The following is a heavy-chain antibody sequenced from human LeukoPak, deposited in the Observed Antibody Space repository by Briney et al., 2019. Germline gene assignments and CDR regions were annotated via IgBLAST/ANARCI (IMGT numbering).Heavy chain of an antibody. CDR1: GFTLSNYA. Sequence: GGSLRLSCAASGFTLSNYAMHCVRQAPGTGREWVAIITYVGSNKDSTDVVKGRFTISRDNFKNTLYLQMNSLRAEDTALYYCARDGYFGADSVTGAGALGDYYMDVWGKGTTVTVSS. V-gene: IGHV3-30*04. CDR2: ITYVGSNK. J-gene: IGHJ6*03. CDR3: ARDGYFGADSVTGAGALGDYYMDV. D-gene: IGHD3-9*01.